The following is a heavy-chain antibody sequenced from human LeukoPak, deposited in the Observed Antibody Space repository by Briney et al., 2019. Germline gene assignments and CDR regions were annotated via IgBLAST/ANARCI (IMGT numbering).Heavy chain of an antibody. V-gene: IGHV1-2*02. J-gene: IGHJ4*02. CDR1: GYTFIGYY. CDR2: INPNSGAT. CDR3: ARALITMIVVGDY. D-gene: IGHD3-22*01. Sequence: ASVKVSCTASGYTFIGYYIHWLRQAPGQGLEWMGWINPNSGATTFPQKFQGRVTMTRDTSISTAYMDLSRLRADDTAVYYCARALITMIVVGDYWGQGTLVTVSS.